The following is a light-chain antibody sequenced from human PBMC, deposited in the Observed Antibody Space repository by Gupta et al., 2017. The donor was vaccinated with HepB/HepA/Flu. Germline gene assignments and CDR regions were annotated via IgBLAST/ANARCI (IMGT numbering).Light chain of an antibody. J-gene: IGKJ2*03. Sequence: EIVMTQSPATLSVSPGERATLSCRASQSVGDNLAWYQQKPGQAPRLLIYGAFTRATGIPARFSGSGSGTEFTLTISSLQSEDFAVYYCQQYNGWPPDSFGQGTKLEIK. CDR1: QSVGDN. CDR3: QQYNGWPPDS. V-gene: IGKV3-15*01. CDR2: GAF.